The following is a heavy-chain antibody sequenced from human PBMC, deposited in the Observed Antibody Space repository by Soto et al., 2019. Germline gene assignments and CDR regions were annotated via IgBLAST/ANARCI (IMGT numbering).Heavy chain of an antibody. CDR3: ARDAMAQYYYDSKGAFDI. J-gene: IGHJ3*02. CDR1: GGTFSSYA. CDR2: IIPIFGTA. V-gene: IGHV1-69*13. D-gene: IGHD3-22*01. Sequence: SVKVSCKASGGTFSSYAISWVRQAPGQGLEWMGGIIPIFGTANYAQKFQGRVTITADESTSTAYMELSSLRSEDTAVYYCARDAMAQYYYDSKGAFDIWGQGTMVTVSS.